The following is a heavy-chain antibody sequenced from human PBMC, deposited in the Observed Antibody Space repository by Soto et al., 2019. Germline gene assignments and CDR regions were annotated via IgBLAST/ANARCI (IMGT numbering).Heavy chain of an antibody. CDR2: IYWDDDK. CDR3: AHRRPPYNWFDP. Sequence: TLSLTCTFSGFSLSTNGVGVGWIRQPPGKALEWLALIYWDDDKRYSPSLKSRLTITKDTSKNQVVLTMTNMDPVDTATYYCAHRRPPYNWFDPWGQGTLVTVSS. CDR1: GFSLSTNGVG. J-gene: IGHJ5*02. V-gene: IGHV2-5*02.